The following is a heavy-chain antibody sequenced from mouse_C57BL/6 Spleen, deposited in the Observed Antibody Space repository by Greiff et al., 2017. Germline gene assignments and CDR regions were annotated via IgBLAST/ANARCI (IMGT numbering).Heavy chain of an antibody. CDR2: IYPRDGST. J-gene: IGHJ2*01. Sequence: VKLQESDAALVKPGASVKISCKVSGYTFTDPTIHWMKQRPEQGLEWIGYIYPRDGSTKYNEKFKGKATLTADKSSHPAYMQLNSLTAEDSAVYFCARDCGVDYWGQGTTLTVSS. V-gene: IGHV1-78*01. CDR1: GYTFTDPT. CDR3: ARDCGVDY.